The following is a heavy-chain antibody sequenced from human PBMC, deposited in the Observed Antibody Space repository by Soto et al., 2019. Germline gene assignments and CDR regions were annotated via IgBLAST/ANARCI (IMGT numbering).Heavy chain of an antibody. CDR3: ARDSYSRGWYGYNYGMDV. CDR2: ISSSSTNI. Sequence: EVQLVESGGDLVQPGGSLRLSCAASGFTFNSYSMNWVRQAPGKGLEWVSYISSSSTNIQYADSVKGRFTISRDDAKNSVYLQMNSLRADDTAVYYCARDSYSRGWYGYNYGMDVWGQGTTVTVSS. D-gene: IGHD6-19*01. V-gene: IGHV3-48*01. CDR1: GFTFNSYS. J-gene: IGHJ6*02.